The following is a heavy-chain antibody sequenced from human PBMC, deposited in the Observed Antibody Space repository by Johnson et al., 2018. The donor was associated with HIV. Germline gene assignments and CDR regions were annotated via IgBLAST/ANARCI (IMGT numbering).Heavy chain of an antibody. CDR1: GFTFSTYG. D-gene: IGHD5-24*01. V-gene: IGHV3-30*02. J-gene: IGHJ3*02. CDR2: IRYAGSNI. CDR3: AKGPLEAYDAFDI. Sequence: QVKLVESGGGVVQPGGSLRLSCAASGFTFSTYGMHWVRQAPGKGLEWVTFIRYAGSNIYYADSVKGRFTIARDNSKNTLYLQMNSLIAEDTAGYYCAKGPLEAYDAFDIWGQGTMVTVSS.